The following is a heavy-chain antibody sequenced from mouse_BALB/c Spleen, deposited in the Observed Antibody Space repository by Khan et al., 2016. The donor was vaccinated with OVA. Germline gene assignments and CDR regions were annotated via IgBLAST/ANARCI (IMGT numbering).Heavy chain of an antibody. CDR3: ARHLTGSFAY. CDR2: INSAGTYT. V-gene: IGHV5-6*01. CDR1: GFTFSNSG. D-gene: IGHD4-1*01. Sequence: EVELVESGGDLVKPGGSLKLSCAASGFTFSNSGMSWVRQIPDKRLEWVATINSAGTYTYYPASVQGRFTISRNNAKNTLYLEMSSLKSEDTAMYYCARHLTGSFAYWGQGILVIVSA. J-gene: IGHJ3*01.